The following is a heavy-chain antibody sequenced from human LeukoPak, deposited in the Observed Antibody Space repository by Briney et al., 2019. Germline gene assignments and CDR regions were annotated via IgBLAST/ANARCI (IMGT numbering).Heavy chain of an antibody. CDR3: ARDAPLLGFGY. CDR2: INPSGGST. Sequence: GASVKVSCKASGYTFTSYYMHWVRQAPGQGLEWMGIINPSGGSTSYAQKFQGRVAMTRDTSTSTVYMELSSLRSEDTAVYYCARDAPLLGFGYWGQGTLVTVSS. D-gene: IGHD3-16*01. J-gene: IGHJ4*02. CDR1: GYTFTSYY. V-gene: IGHV1-46*01.